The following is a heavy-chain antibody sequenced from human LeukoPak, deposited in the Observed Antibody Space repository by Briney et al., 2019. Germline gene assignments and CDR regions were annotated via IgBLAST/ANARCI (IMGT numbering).Heavy chain of an antibody. D-gene: IGHD1-26*01. CDR2: MSPNSGNT. CDR3: ARGNAVGGDF. V-gene: IGHV1-8*01. J-gene: IGHJ4*02. CDR1: GYTFTSYD. Sequence: ASVKVSCTASGYTFTSYDINWVRQATGQGLEWMGWMSPNSGNTGYAQRFQGSVTMTRDTSISTAYMELSSLRSEDTAVYYCARGNAVGGDFWGQGTLVTVSS.